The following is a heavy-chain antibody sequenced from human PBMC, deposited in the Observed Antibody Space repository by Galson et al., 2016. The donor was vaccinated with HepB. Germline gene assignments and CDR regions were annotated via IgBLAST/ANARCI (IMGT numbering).Heavy chain of an antibody. D-gene: IGHD3-10*01. CDR3: ARGSWVPFES. CDR1: GFRFSSVW. J-gene: IGHJ5*01. V-gene: IGHV3-74*01. CDR2: LSFDGSAR. Sequence: SLRLSCAASGFRFSSVWMHWVRQAPGKGLVWVSGLSFDGSARRYADSVKSRFTISRDNAKNTLYLEMTSLSAEDTAVYYCARGSWVPFESWGQGTLVTVSS.